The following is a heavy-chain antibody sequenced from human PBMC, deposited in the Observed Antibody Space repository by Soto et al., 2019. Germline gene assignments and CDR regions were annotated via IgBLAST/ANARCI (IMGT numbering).Heavy chain of an antibody. J-gene: IGHJ6*03. CDR1: GYSFTSYW. CDR2: IYPGDSDT. V-gene: IGHV5-51*01. D-gene: IGHD5-18*01. CDR3: ARQVDTAMVTSNYYYYMDV. Sequence: PGESLNISCKGSGYSFTSYWIGWVRQMPGKGLEWMGIIYPGDSDTRYSPSFQGQVTISADKSISTAYLQWSSLKASDTAMYYCARQVDTAMVTSNYYYYMDVWGKGTTVTVSS.